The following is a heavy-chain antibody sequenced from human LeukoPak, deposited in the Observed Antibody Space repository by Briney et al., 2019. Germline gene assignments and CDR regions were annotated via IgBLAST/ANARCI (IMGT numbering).Heavy chain of an antibody. D-gene: IGHD1/OR15-1a*01. CDR3: AKDGNWNNVPGDYYYMDV. Sequence: GASVKVSCKASGYTFTSHCMHWVRQAPGQGLEWMGIINPERGNTAYAQKVQGRITMTGDTSTNTAYMELSSLRAEDTAMYYRAKDGNWNNVPGDYYYMDVWGKGTTVAVYS. J-gene: IGHJ6*03. V-gene: IGHV1-46*01. CDR2: INPERGNT. CDR1: GYTFTSHC.